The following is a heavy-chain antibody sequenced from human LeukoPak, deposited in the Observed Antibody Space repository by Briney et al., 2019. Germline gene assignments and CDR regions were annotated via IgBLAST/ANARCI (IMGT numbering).Heavy chain of an antibody. Sequence: GASVKVSCKASGYTFTSYDINWVRQATGRGLEWMGWMNPNSGNTGYAQKFQGRVTMTRNTSISTAYMELSSLRSEDTAVYYCATRGLNGWYYFDYWGQGTLVTVSS. CDR3: ATRGLNGWYYFDY. D-gene: IGHD6-19*01. CDR2: MNPNSGNT. CDR1: GYTFTSYD. J-gene: IGHJ4*02. V-gene: IGHV1-8*01.